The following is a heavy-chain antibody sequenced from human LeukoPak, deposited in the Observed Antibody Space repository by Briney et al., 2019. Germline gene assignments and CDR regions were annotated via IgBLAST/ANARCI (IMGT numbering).Heavy chain of an antibody. CDR2: LCWSCGSI. V-gene: IGHV3-9*01. D-gene: IGHD6-13*01. CDR3: AKDMSSSWYGAGY. CDR1: GCPFDNYH. Sequence: GRSLTLTCTVSGCPFDNYHMHWLRQPAGKGLEWVSCLCWSCGSIGYADSVKGRFNISRDHAKNSLYLEMNSLRAEDPALYYCAKDMSSSWYGAGYWGQGTLVSVSS. J-gene: IGHJ4*02.